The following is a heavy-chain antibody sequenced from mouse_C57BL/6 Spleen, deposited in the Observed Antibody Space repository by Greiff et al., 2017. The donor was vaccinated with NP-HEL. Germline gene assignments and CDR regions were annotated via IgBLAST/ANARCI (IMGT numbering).Heavy chain of an antibody. CDR2: INPYNGGT. D-gene: IGHD2-1*01. Sequence: EVKLVESGPVLVKPGASVKMSCKASGYTFTDYYMNWVKQSHGKSLEWIGVINPYNGGTSYNQKFKGKATLTVDKSSSTAYMELNSLTSEDSAVYYCARGGNEIYWGQGTTLTVSS. V-gene: IGHV1-19*01. J-gene: IGHJ2*01. CDR1: GYTFTDYY. CDR3: ARGGNEIY.